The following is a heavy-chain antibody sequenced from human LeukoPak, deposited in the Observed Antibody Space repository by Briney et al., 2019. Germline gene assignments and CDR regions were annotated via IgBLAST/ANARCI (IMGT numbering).Heavy chain of an antibody. D-gene: IGHD1-26*01. J-gene: IGHJ4*02. CDR3: ARKVGVTYFDC. CDR1: GFTFSSYG. Sequence: GGSLRLSCAASGFTFSSYGMHWVRQAPGKGLEWVAVISYDGSNKYYADSVKGRFTISRDNSKNTLYLQMHSLRAEDTAIYYCARKVGVTYFDCWGQGTLVTVSS. V-gene: IGHV3-30*03. CDR2: ISYDGSNK.